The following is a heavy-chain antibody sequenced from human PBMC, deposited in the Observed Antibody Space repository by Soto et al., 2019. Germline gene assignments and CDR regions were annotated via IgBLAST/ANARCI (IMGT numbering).Heavy chain of an antibody. Sequence: QVQLQESGPGLVKPSETLSLTCTVSGGSISSYYWSWIRQPPGKGLEWIGYIYYSGSTNYNPSLKSRVTIPVDTSKNQFSLKLSSVTAADTAVYYCARDPAGGYDFWSGYPVWGQGTLVTVSS. CDR3: ARDPAGGYDFWSGYPV. D-gene: IGHD3-3*01. CDR2: IYYSGST. CDR1: GGSISSYY. V-gene: IGHV4-59*01. J-gene: IGHJ4*02.